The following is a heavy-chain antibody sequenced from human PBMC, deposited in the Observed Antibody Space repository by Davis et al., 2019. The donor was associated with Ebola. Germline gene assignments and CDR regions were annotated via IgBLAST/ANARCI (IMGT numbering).Heavy chain of an antibody. CDR1: GFTFSSYG. D-gene: IGHD3-3*01. Sequence: GESLKISCAASGFTFSSYGMHWVRQAPGKGLEWVAVISYDGSNKYYADSVKGRFTISRDNSKNTLYLQMNSLRAEDTAVYYCAKVQSYDFWSGYNYYYYYGMDVWGQGTTVTVSS. CDR2: ISYDGSNK. J-gene: IGHJ6*02. V-gene: IGHV3-30*18. CDR3: AKVQSYDFWSGYNYYYYYGMDV.